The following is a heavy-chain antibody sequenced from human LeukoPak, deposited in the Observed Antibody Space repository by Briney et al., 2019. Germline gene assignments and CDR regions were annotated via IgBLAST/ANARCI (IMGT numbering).Heavy chain of an antibody. CDR2: IYNSGST. Sequence: SETLSLTCTVSGGSISSYYWSWIRQPPGKGLEWIGYIYNSGSTNYNPSLKSRVTISVDTSKNQFSLKLSSVTAADTAVYYCARGVNGFLEWLSSIKNRNWFDPWGQGTLVTVSS. CDR3: ARGVNGFLEWLSSIKNRNWFDP. V-gene: IGHV4-59*12. CDR1: GGSISSYY. J-gene: IGHJ5*02. D-gene: IGHD3-3*01.